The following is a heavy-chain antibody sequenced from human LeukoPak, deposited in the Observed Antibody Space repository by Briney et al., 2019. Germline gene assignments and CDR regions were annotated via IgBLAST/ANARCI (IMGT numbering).Heavy chain of an antibody. J-gene: IGHJ6*04. Sequence: GGSLRLSCAASGCTFSSYAMSWVRQAPGKGLEWVSAISGSGGSTYYADSVKGRFTISRDNSKNTLYLQMNSLRAEDTAVYYCAKNLEGYHFYGMDVWGKGTTVTVSS. V-gene: IGHV3-23*01. CDR3: AKNLEGYHFYGMDV. CDR2: ISGSGGST. CDR1: GCTFSSYA. D-gene: IGHD5-24*01.